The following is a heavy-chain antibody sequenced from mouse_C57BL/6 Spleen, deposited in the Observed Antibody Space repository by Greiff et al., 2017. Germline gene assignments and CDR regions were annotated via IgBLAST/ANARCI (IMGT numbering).Heavy chain of an antibody. CDR3: ARKTGTGLDY. CDR1: GYAFRSYW. Sequence: QVQLQQSGAELVKPGASVKLSCKASGYAFRSYWMNWVKQRPGKGLEWIGQIYPGDGDTTYNGKFKGKATLTADKSSSTAYMQRSSLTSEDSAVYFCARKTGTGLDYWGQGTTLTVSS. D-gene: IGHD4-1*01. V-gene: IGHV1-80*01. CDR2: IYPGDGDT. J-gene: IGHJ2*01.